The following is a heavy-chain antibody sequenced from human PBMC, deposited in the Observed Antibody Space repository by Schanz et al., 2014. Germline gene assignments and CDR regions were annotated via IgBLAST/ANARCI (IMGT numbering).Heavy chain of an antibody. CDR2: INPNSGDT. Sequence: QVQLVQSGAEVKKPGASVKVSCKASGYTTFTDYYIHWVRQAPGQGLEWMGWINPNSGDTNYAQKLQGRVTMTADTSTSTAYMELRNLRSDDTAVYYCARGRGFYDYWGQGTLVTVSS. CDR1: GYTTFTDYY. CDR3: ARGRGFYDY. J-gene: IGHJ4*02. D-gene: IGHD3-10*01. V-gene: IGHV1-18*01.